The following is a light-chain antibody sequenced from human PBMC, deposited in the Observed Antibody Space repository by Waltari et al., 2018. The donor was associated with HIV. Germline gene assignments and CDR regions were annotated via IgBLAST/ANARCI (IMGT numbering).Light chain of an antibody. Sequence: YVLPQPPSVSVAPGQTARITCEGNTHGSQSVPWYQQSPGQAPALVVHDDSDLPSGIPERFSGSNSGNTATLTIIRVEAGDEADYYCQVWHSNSEHVVFGGGTKLTVL. CDR3: QVWHSNSEHVV. V-gene: IGLV3-21*02. CDR2: DDS. J-gene: IGLJ2*01. CDR1: THGSQS.